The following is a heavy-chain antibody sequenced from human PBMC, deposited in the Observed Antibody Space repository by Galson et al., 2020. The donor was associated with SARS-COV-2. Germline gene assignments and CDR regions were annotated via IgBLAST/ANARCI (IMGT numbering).Heavy chain of an antibody. CDR3: AREGPDNKRTIDY. J-gene: IGHJ4*02. D-gene: IGHD3-9*01. V-gene: IGHV3-30-3*01. CDR2: ISYGGNGK. CDR1: GFTFSRFA. Sequence: GESLKISCAGSGFTFSRFAIHWVRQAPGRGLEWVAVISYGGNGKYYADSMKGRFTVSRDNFKNTVYLHINSLRIEDTAVYYCAREGPDNKRTIDYWGQGTLVTVSS.